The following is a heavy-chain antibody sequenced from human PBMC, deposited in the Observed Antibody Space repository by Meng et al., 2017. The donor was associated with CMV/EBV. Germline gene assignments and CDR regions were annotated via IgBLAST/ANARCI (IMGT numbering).Heavy chain of an antibody. CDR3: ARESTIFGVVIPNYYYGMDV. CDR2: ISSSSSYI. CDR1: GFTFSSYS. Sequence: GESLKISCAASGFTFSSYSMNWVRQAPGKGLEWVSSISSSSSYIYYADSVKGRFTISRDNAKNSLYLQMNSLRAEDTAVYYCARESTIFGVVIPNYYYGMDVWGQGTTVTVSS. D-gene: IGHD3-3*01. V-gene: IGHV3-21*01. J-gene: IGHJ6*02.